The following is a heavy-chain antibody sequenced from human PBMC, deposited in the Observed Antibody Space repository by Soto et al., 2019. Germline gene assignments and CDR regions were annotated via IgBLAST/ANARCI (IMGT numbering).Heavy chain of an antibody. V-gene: IGHV1-69*01. CDR2: IIPIFGTA. CDR1: GGTFSSYA. D-gene: IGHD1-1*01. Sequence: QVQLVQSGAEVKKPGSSVKVSCKASGGTFSSYAISWVRQAPGQGIEWMGGIIPIFGTANYAKKFQGRVTISEDESTITAYMDLSSLRSEDTAVYYCARNGTPGGYYYGMDVGGQGTTGTVSS. J-gene: IGHJ6*02. CDR3: ARNGTPGGYYYGMDV.